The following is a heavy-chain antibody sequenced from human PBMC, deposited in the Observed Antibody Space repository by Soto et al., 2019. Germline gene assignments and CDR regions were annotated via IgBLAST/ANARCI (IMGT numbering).Heavy chain of an antibody. J-gene: IGHJ5*02. V-gene: IGHV1-2*02. Sequence: QVQLVQSGAEVKKPGASVKVSCEASGYSFNDYFIHWVRQAPGQGLEWMGWINPKSGGTHYAQLFRGRVTMTRDTSISTAYMGLSGLRSDDTATYYCVKTYDCSGQPSHYFDPCGQGTPVTVSS. CDR2: INPKSGGT. CDR3: VKTYDCSGQPSHYFDP. CDR1: GYSFNDYF. D-gene: IGHD3-22*01.